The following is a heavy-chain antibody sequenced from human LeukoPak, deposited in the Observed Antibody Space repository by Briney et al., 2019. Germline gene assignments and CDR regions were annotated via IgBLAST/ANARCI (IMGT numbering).Heavy chain of an antibody. CDR3: ARSFGTNYYYYYMDV. CDR1: GGSFSGYY. Sequence: PSETLSLTCAVYGGSFSGYYWGWIRQPPGKWLEWIGSIYHSGSTYYNPSLKSRVTISVDTSKNQFSLKLSSVTAADTAVYYCARSFGTNYYYYYMDVWGKGTTVTVSS. D-gene: IGHD3-16*01. J-gene: IGHJ6*03. CDR2: IYHSGST. V-gene: IGHV4-38-2*01.